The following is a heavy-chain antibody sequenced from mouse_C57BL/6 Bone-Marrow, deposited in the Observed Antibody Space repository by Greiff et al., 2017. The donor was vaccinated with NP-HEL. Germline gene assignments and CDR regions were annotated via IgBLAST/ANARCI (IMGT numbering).Heavy chain of an antibody. V-gene: IGHV5-6*01. Sequence: EVQLQESGGDLVKPGGSLKLSCAASGFTFSSYGMSWVRQTPDKRLEWVATISSGGSYTYYPDSVKGRFTISRDNAKNTLYLQMSSLKSEDTAMYYCARPPGFFAYWGQGTLVTVSA. CDR2: ISSGGSYT. CDR1: GFTFSSYG. J-gene: IGHJ3*01. CDR3: ARPPGFFAY.